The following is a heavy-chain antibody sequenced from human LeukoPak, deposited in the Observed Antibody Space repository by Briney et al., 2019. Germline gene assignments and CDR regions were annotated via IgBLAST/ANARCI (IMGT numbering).Heavy chain of an antibody. CDR3: ARGLYYYGSGSYYKPLWRFDP. D-gene: IGHD3-10*01. V-gene: IGHV4-34*01. Sequence: TLETLSLTCAVSGGSSTGYYWSSVRQPPGKGLEWIGEINHSGNTNYNPSLKSRVTISVDTSKNQFSLKLSCVTAADTAVYYCARGLYYYGSGSYYKPLWRFDPWGQGTLVTVSS. CDR1: GGSSTGYY. J-gene: IGHJ5*02. CDR2: INHSGNT.